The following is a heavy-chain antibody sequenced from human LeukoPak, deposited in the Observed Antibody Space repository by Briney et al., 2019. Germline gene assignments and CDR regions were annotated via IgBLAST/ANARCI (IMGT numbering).Heavy chain of an antibody. CDR2: ISGSGTTI. Sequence: GGSLRLSCAASVFIFSNYEMNWVRQAPGKGLEWISYISGSGTTIHYADSVKGRFTISRDNAKNSLYLQMNSLRAEDTAVCYCARDRSGWYRWFDPWGQGTLVTVSS. D-gene: IGHD6-19*01. CDR1: VFIFSNYE. CDR3: ARDRSGWYRWFDP. J-gene: IGHJ5*02. V-gene: IGHV3-48*03.